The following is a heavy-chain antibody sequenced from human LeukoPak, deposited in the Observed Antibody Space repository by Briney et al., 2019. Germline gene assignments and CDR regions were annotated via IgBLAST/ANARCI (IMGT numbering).Heavy chain of an antibody. CDR2: MNPNSGNT. CDR1: GYTFTSYD. CDR3: ARDHSGSYYYYYYYYMDV. J-gene: IGHJ6*03. Sequence: ASVKVSCKASGYTFTSYDINWVRQATGQGLEWMGWMNPNSGNTGYAQKFQGRVTMTRDTSISTAYMELSRLRSDDTAVYYCARDHSGSYYYYYYYYMDVWGKGTTVTVSS. D-gene: IGHD1-26*01. V-gene: IGHV1-8*02.